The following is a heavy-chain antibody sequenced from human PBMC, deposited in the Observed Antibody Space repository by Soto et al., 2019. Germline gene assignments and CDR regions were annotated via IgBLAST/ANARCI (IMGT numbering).Heavy chain of an antibody. CDR3: HGYGY. D-gene: IGHD5-12*01. Sequence: GSLRLSCAASGFTFSNYWMHWVRQAPGKGLLWVSRINSDGSGITYADSVKGRFTISRDNAKNTLYLQMNSLRAGDTAVYYCHGYGYWGQGTLVTVSS. CDR2: INSDGSGI. CDR1: GFTFSNYW. J-gene: IGHJ4*02. V-gene: IGHV3-74*03.